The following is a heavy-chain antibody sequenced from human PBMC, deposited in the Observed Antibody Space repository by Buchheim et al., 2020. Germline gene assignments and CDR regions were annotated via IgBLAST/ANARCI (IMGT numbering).Heavy chain of an antibody. Sequence: QVQLQESGPTLVKPSQTLSLTCTVSGDSITSGSYYWIWMRQPAGEGLEWIGRISTSGSSRYNPSLESRLTVSIDPIKNEFSLRLSSVTASDTAVYYCARDWVFGRFDPWGQGAL. J-gene: IGHJ5*02. V-gene: IGHV4-61*02. D-gene: IGHD3-10*01. CDR2: ISTSGSS. CDR3: ARDWVFGRFDP. CDR1: GDSITSGSYY.